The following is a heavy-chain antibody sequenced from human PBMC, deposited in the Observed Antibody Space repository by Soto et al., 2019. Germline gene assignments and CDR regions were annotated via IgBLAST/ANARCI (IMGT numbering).Heavy chain of an antibody. V-gene: IGHV1-69*13. CDR2: IIPIFGTA. J-gene: IGHJ6*02. CDR3: ARDSGYSSSRYYYYGMDV. Sequence: GASVKVSCKASGGIFSSYAISWVRQAPGQGLEWMGGIIPIFGTANYAQKFQGRVTITADESTSTAYMELSSLRSEDTAVYYCARDSGYSSSRYYYYGMDVWGQGTTVTVSS. D-gene: IGHD6-13*01. CDR1: GGIFSSYA.